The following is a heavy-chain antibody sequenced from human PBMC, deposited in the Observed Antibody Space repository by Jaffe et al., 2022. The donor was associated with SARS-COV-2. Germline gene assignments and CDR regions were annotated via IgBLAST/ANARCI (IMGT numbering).Heavy chain of an antibody. CDR2: INSDGSST. J-gene: IGHJ6*02. CDR3: SREAHYSSGWYFYPNDSDDYGLDV. CDR1: GFAFGGYW. V-gene: IGHV3-74*01. Sequence: EVQLVESGGGLVQPGGSLRLSCAASGFAFGGYWMHWVRQAPGKGLVWVSRINSDGSSTSYADCVKGRFTVSRDNAKKMVYLQMNSLRDEDTAVYYCSREAHYSSGWYFYPNDSDDYGLDVWGQGTTVTVSS. D-gene: IGHD6-19*01.